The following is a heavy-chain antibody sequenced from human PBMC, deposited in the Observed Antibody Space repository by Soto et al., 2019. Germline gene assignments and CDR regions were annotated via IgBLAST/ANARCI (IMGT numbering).Heavy chain of an antibody. CDR3: ARHKYYFDY. CDR1: GGSISRSSYY. V-gene: IGHV4-39*01. CDR2: IYYSGST. Sequence: SLTCTVSGGSISRSSYYWGWIRQPPGKGLEWIGSIYYSGSTYYNPSLKSRVTISVDTSKNQFSLKLSSVTAADTAVYYCARHKYYFDYWGQGTLVTVSS. J-gene: IGHJ4*02.